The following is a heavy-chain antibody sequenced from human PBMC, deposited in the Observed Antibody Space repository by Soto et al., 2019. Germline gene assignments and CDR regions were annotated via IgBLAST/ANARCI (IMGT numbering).Heavy chain of an antibody. CDR2: IYYSGST. CDR1: GGSISSGGYY. V-gene: IGHV4-39*01. D-gene: IGHD6-19*01. CDR3: ARHYSSGSRNWFDP. J-gene: IGHJ5*02. Sequence: SETLSLTCTVSGGSISSGGYYCSWIRQHPGKGLELIGSIYYSGSTYYNPSLRSRVTISVDTSKNQFSLKLSSVTAADTAVFYCARHYSSGSRNWFDPWGQGTLVTVSS.